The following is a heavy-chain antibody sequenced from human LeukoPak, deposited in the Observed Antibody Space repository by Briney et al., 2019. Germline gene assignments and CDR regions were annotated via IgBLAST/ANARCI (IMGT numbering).Heavy chain of an antibody. CDR1: GFTFSSYA. Sequence: PGRSLRLSCAASGFTFSSYAMHWVRQAPGKGVEWVAVISYDGSNKYYADSVKGRFTISRDNSKNTLYLQMNSLRAEDTAVYYCARGIAVAGPPFDYWGQGTLVTVSS. J-gene: IGHJ4*02. V-gene: IGHV3-30-3*01. CDR3: ARGIAVAGPPFDY. CDR2: ISYDGSNK. D-gene: IGHD6-19*01.